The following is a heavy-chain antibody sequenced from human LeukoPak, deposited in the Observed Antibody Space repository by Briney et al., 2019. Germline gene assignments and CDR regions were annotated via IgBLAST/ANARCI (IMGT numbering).Heavy chain of an antibody. J-gene: IGHJ6*03. V-gene: IGHV3-30*04. CDR1: GFTFSSYA. CDR2: ISYDGSNK. Sequence: PGGSLRLSCAASGFTFSSYAMHWVRQAPGKGLEWVAVISYDGSNKYYADSVKGRFTISRDNSKNTLYLQMNSLRAEDTAVYYCARDFSRVIYYYMDVWGKGTTVTVSS. D-gene: IGHD3-10*01. CDR3: ARDFSRVIYYYMDV.